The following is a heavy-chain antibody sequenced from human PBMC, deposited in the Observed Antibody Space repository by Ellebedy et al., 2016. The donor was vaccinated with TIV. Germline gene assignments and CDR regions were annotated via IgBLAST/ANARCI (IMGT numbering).Heavy chain of an antibody. CDR3: AKDSYSRGDY. CDR2: IKQDGSEK. Sequence: GESLKISCAASGFALGSHWMSWVRQAPGKGLEWVANIKQDGSEKNYVDSVKGRFTISRDNAKNSLYLQMNSLRAEDTAMYYCAKDSYSRGDYWGQGTLVTVSS. V-gene: IGHV3-7*01. D-gene: IGHD6-13*01. CDR1: GFALGSHW. J-gene: IGHJ4*02.